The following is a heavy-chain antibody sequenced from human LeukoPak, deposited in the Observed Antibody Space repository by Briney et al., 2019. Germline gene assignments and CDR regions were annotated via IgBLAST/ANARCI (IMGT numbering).Heavy chain of an antibody. V-gene: IGHV3-74*01. J-gene: IGHJ4*02. CDR1: GFTFSSYG. Sequence: GGSLRLSCAASGFTFSSYGMHWVRQAPGKGLVWVSRIASDGSSTTYADSVKGRFSISRDNAKNTLYLQMNSLRVEDMAVYYCARGRPHGNDYWGQGTLVTVSS. CDR3: ARGRPHGNDY. D-gene: IGHD4-23*01. CDR2: IASDGSST.